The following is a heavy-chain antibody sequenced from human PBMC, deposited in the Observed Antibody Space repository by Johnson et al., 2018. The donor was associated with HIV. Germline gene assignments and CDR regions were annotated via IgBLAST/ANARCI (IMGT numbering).Heavy chain of an antibody. J-gene: IGHJ3*02. CDR3: ARDRTLTGYDASDI. CDR2: ISSDGSTI. CDR1: GFTFSDYY. D-gene: IGHD3-9*01. V-gene: IGHV3-11*01. Sequence: QVQLVESGGGVVQPGRSLRLSCAASGFTFSDYYMSWIRQAPGKGLEWVSYISSDGSTIYYADSMKGRFTISRDNAKNSLYLQMNSLRVEDTAVYYCARDRTLTGYDASDIWGQGTTVIVSS.